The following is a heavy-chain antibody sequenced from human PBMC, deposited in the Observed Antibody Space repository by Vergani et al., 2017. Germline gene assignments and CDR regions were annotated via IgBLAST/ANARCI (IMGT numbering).Heavy chain of an antibody. CDR3: ARRSSYFYYYRDV. D-gene: IGHD3-10*01. V-gene: IGHV5-51*03. Sequence: EVQLVQSGAEVKKPGESLKISCKGSGYNFSNYWIAWVRQMPGKGLEWMGIIYPGDSETIYGPSFQGQVTISAYKSISSAYLEWSSLKASDTAMYYCARRSSYFYYYRDVWATGTTVIVSS. CDR2: IYPGDSET. CDR1: GYNFSNYW. J-gene: IGHJ6*03.